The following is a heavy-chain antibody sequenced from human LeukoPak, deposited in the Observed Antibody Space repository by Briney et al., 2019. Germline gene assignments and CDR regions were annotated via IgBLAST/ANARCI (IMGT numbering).Heavy chain of an antibody. CDR1: GGSISSGGYS. D-gene: IGHD4-11*01. CDR2: IYHSGST. Sequence: SQTLSLTCAVSGGSISSGGYSWSWIQQPPGKRLEWIGYIYHSGSTYYNPSLKSRVTISVDRSKNQFSLKLSSVTAADTAVYYCARAETNYSNVYYFDYWGQGTLVTVSS. CDR3: ARAETNYSNVYYFDY. J-gene: IGHJ4*02. V-gene: IGHV4-30-2*01.